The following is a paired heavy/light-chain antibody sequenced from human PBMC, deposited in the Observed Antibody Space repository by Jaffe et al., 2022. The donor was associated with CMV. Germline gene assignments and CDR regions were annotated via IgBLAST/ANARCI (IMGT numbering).Heavy chain of an antibody. Sequence: EVQLLESGGGLVQPGGSLRLSCVASGFTFRTYAMTWVRQAPGKGLELVSGISANDGDTHYADSVKGRFTISRDDSKNTLFLQMNSLRVEDTAIYYCAKRDYVDTLDFWGQGTLVTVSS. CDR1: GFTFRTYA. CDR3: AKRDYVDTLDF. D-gene: IGHD4-17*01. CDR2: ISANDGDT. J-gene: IGHJ4*02. V-gene: IGHV3-23*01.
Light chain of an antibody. J-gene: IGKJ1*01. Sequence: AIQMTQSPSSLSASVGDRVTFTCRASQGIRNDLGWYQQKPGKAPKLLIYAASILQTGVPSRFSGSGSGTDFTLTISSLQPEDFATYYCLQDYTYPWTFGQGTKVEIK. CDR1: QGIRND. CDR2: AAS. CDR3: LQDYTYPWT. V-gene: IGKV1-6*01.